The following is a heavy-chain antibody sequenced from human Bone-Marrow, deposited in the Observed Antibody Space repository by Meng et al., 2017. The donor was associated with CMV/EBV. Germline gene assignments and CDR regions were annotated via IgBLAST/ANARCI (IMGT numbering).Heavy chain of an antibody. Sequence: GESLKISCAASGFTFSSHGMHWVRQAPGKGLEWVAFIRYDGSNKYYADSVKGRFTISRDNSKYTLYLQMNSLRAEDTAVYYCAKNLYSGSSRLGVVGFWGQGTRVTGSS. CDR3: AKNLYSGSSRLGVVGF. CDR2: IRYDGSNK. CDR1: GFTFSSHG. D-gene: IGHD1-26*01. J-gene: IGHJ4*02. V-gene: IGHV3-30*02.